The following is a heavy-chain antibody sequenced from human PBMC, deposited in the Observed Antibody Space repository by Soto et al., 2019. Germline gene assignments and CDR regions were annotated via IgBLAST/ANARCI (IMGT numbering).Heavy chain of an antibody. CDR1: GFTFSSYG. D-gene: IGHD1-1*01. CDR3: AKSVYNWNDGFFDY. CDR2: KSYDEINK. J-gene: IGHJ4*02. Sequence: GASLRLSCAASGFTFSSYGMHWVRQAPGKGLQWVAIKSYDEINKYYADSVKDRFTISRDNSKNTLYLQINSLKAEDTAVYYCAKSVYNWNDGFFDYWGQGT. V-gene: IGHV3-30*18.